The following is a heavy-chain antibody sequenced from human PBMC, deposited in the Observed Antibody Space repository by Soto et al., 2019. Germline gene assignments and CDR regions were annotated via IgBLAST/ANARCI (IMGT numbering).Heavy chain of an antibody. Sequence: EVQLLESGGGLVQPGGSLRLSCAASGFTFNNYAMSWVRQPPGKGLEWVSAISGSGGSTYFADSVKGRFSISRDNSKNTLYLEMNSLRVEDAAMDYWAESRNVYVGGYRPAEYFQHWGQGTLVTVSS. J-gene: IGHJ1*01. CDR1: GFTFNNYA. CDR2: ISGSGGST. CDR3: AESRNVYVGGYRPAEYFQH. V-gene: IGHV3-23*01. D-gene: IGHD3-10*02.